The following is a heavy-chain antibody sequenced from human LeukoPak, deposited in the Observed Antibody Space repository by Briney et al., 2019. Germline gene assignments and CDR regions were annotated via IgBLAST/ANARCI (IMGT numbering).Heavy chain of an antibody. J-gene: IGHJ6*03. D-gene: IGHD6-13*01. CDR3: ARDSGQQQLADYYYYYMDV. CDR1: GGSISSYY. Sequence: SETLSLTCTVSGGSISSYYWGWIRQPAGKGLEWIGRIYTSGSTNYNPSLKSRVTMSVDTSKNQFSLKLSSVTAADTAVYYCARDSGQQQLADYYYYYMDVWGKGTTVTVSS. V-gene: IGHV4-4*07. CDR2: IYTSGST.